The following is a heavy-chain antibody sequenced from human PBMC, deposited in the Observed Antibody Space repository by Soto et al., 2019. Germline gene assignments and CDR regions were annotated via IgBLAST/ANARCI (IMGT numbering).Heavy chain of an antibody. CDR1: GFTFSSYS. Sequence: GSLRLSCAASGFTFSSYSMNWVRQAPGKGLEWVSYISSSSSTIYYADSVKGRFTISRDNAKNSLYLQMNSLRAEDTAVYYCAREAIFGVVTHFDYWGQGTLVTVSS. V-gene: IGHV3-48*01. CDR3: AREAIFGVVTHFDY. J-gene: IGHJ4*02. CDR2: ISSSSSTI. D-gene: IGHD3-3*01.